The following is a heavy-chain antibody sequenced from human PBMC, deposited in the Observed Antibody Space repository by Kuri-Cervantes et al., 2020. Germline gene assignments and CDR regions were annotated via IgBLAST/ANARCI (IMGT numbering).Heavy chain of an antibody. CDR3: ARAIPGPYAFDI. J-gene: IGHJ3*02. Sequence: SETLSLTCAVYGGSFAGYYWGWIRQSPGKGLEWIGSIYHSGSTYYNPSLKSRVTISVDTSKNQFSLKLSSVTAADTAVYYCARAIPGPYAFDIWGQGTMVTVSS. D-gene: IGHD1-14*01. CDR1: GGSFAGYY. V-gene: IGHV4-38-2*01. CDR2: IYHSGST.